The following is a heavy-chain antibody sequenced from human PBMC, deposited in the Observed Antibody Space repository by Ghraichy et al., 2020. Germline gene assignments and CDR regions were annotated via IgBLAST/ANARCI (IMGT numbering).Heavy chain of an antibody. V-gene: IGHV4-59*01. D-gene: IGHD1-26*01. CDR3: AKSSGSRFDP. CDR2: IYYTGTT. J-gene: IGHJ5*02. CDR1: GGSISGYF. Sequence: SQTLSLTCTVSGGSISGYFWSWIRQSPGKGLEWIAYIYYTGTTKYNPSLESRVTISVDTSKNQFSLNLNSVTAADTAIYYCAKSSGSRFDPWGQGTLVTVSS.